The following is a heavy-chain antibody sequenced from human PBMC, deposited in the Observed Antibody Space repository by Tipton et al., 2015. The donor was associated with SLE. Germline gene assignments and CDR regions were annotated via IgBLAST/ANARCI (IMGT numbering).Heavy chain of an antibody. J-gene: IGHJ5*02. CDR2: IYYTGST. D-gene: IGHD2-2*01. CDR1: GGSLSSHY. Sequence: TLSLTCTVSGGSLSSHYWSWIRQPPGKALEWIGYIYYTGSTNYNPSLKSRVTISVDTSKNQFSLKLSSVTAADTAVYYCARVRGVVPNWFDPWGQGTRVTVSS. CDR3: ARVRGVVPNWFDP. V-gene: IGHV4-59*08.